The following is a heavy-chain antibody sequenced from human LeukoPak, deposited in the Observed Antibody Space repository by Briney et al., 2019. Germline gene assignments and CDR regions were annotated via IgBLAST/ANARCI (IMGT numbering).Heavy chain of an antibody. CDR1: GFSFSGYW. Sequence: GGSLRLSCAASGFSFSGYWMHWVRQVPGKGLVWVSRIERDGTTISYADSVRGRFTISRDNAKNTLYLQMTSLRAEDTAVYYCAREHRKEGATVDNWGQGTLVTVSS. V-gene: IGHV3-74*01. J-gene: IGHJ4*02. CDR3: AREHRKEGATVDN. CDR2: IERDGTTI. D-gene: IGHD1-26*01.